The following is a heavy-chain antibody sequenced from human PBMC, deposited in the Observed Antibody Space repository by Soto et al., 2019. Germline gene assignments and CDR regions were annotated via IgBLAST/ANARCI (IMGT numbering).Heavy chain of an antibody. D-gene: IGHD2-2*01. CDR1: GGTFSSYA. CDR2: IIPIFGTA. CDR3: ARDDLYCSSTSCRYYYYYYGMDV. Sequence: QVQLVQSGAEVKKPGSSVKVSCKASGGTFSSYAISWVRQAPGQGLEWMGGIIPIFGTANYAQKFQGRVTITADKSTSTAYMELSSLRSEDTAVYYCARDDLYCSSTSCRYYYYYYGMDVWGQGTTVTVSS. V-gene: IGHV1-69*06. J-gene: IGHJ6*02.